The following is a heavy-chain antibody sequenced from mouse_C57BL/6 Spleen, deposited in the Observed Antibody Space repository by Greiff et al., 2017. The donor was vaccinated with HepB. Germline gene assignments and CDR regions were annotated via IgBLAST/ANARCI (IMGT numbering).Heavy chain of an antibody. CDR2: IYPGSGST. Sequence: QVQLQQSGAELVKPGASVKMSCKASGYTFTSYWITWVKQRPGQGLEWIGDIYPGSGSTNYNEKFKSKATLTVDTSSSTAYMQLSSLTSEDSAVYYCARSDYGSSYRFAYWGQGTLVTVSA. D-gene: IGHD1-1*01. CDR1: GYTFTSYW. CDR3: ARSDYGSSYRFAY. V-gene: IGHV1-55*01. J-gene: IGHJ3*01.